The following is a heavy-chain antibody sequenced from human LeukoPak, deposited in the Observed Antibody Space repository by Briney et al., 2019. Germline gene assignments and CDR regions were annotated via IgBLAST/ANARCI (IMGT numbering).Heavy chain of an antibody. CDR2: ISGSGGST. CDR1: GFTFSSYA. CDR3: ARDRYSYGYLGGMDV. D-gene: IGHD5-18*01. Sequence: PGGSLRLSCAASGFTFSSYAMSWVRQAPGKGLEWVSAISGSGGSTYYADSVKGRFTISRDNSKNTLYLQMNSLRAEDTAVYYCARDRYSYGYLGGMDVWGQGTTVTVSS. J-gene: IGHJ6*02. V-gene: IGHV3-23*01.